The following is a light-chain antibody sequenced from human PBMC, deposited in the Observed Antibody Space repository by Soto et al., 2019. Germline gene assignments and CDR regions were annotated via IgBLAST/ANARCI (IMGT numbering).Light chain of an antibody. V-gene: IGKV1-17*01. Sequence: DIQMTQSPSSLSASVGDRVTLTCRASQGIGDDLGWYQQQPGRAPKRLIYGVFNLQSGVPSRFSGSGAGTEFTLTSSGLQPEDFAPYSGLQPRSYPWTFSQVTKVEIK. CDR3: LQPRSYPWT. J-gene: IGKJ1*01. CDR2: GVF. CDR1: QGIGDD.